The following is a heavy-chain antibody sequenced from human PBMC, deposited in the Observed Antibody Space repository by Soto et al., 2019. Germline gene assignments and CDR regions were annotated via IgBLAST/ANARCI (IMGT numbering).Heavy chain of an antibody. J-gene: IGHJ6*03. CDR3: AVSSSSVPNYYYYMDV. Sequence: ASVKVSCKASGYTFTSSAMHWVRQAPGQRLEWMGWINAGNGNTKYSQKFQGRVTITRDTSASTAYMELSSLRSEDTAVYYCAVSSSSVPNYYYYMDVWGKGTTVTVSS. V-gene: IGHV1-3*01. D-gene: IGHD6-6*01. CDR2: INAGNGNT. CDR1: GYTFTSSA.